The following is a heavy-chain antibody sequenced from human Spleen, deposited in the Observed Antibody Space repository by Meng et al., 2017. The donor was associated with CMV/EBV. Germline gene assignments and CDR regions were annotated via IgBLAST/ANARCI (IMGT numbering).Heavy chain of an antibody. Sequence: SGGTFSSYAISWVRQAPGQGLEWMGGIIPIFGTANYAQKFQGRVTITTDESTSTAYMELSSLRSEDTAVYYCARELSEREHANWVDPWGQGTLVTVSS. V-gene: IGHV1-69*05. D-gene: IGHD1-26*01. CDR1: GGTFSSYA. J-gene: IGHJ5*02. CDR2: IIPIFGTA. CDR3: ARELSEREHANWVDP.